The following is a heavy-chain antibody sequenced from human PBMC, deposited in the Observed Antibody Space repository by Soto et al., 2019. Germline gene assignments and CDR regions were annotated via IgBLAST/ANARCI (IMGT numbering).Heavy chain of an antibody. CDR1: GGTFSSYA. V-gene: IGHV1-69*13. D-gene: IGHD5-12*01. CDR2: IIPIFGTA. J-gene: IGHJ6*02. CDR3: ATTHGPWVATTYGMDV. Sequence: SVKVSCKASGGTFSSYAISWVRQAPGQGLEWMGGIIPIFGTANYAQKFQGRVTITADESTSTAYMELSSLRSEDTAVYYCATTHGPWVATTYGMDVWGQGTTVTVSS.